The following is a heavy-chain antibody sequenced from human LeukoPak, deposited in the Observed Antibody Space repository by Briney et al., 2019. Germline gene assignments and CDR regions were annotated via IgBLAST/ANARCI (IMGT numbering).Heavy chain of an antibody. CDR3: ARGLEYDSSGSIATIDY. V-gene: IGHV4-38-2*02. D-gene: IGHD3-22*01. Sequence: PSETLSLTCTVSGYSISSGYYWGWTRQPPGKGLEWIGSLYQSGSTNYNPSLKSRVTISVDTSKNQFSLKLSSVTAADTAVYYCARGLEYDSSGSIATIDYWGQGTLVTVSS. J-gene: IGHJ4*02. CDR2: LYQSGST. CDR1: GYSISSGYY.